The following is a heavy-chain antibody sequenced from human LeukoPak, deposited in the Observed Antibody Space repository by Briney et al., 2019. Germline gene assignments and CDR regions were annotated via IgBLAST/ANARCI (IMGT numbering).Heavy chain of an antibody. D-gene: IGHD1-14*01. V-gene: IGHV3-53*01. Sequence: GGSLRLSCAASGFTVSSNYMSWVRQAPGKGLEWVSVIYSGGSTYYADSVKGRFTISRDNSKNTLYLQMNSLRAEDTAVYYCARAGYYYYGMDVWGQGTTVTVSS. CDR3: ARAGYYYYGMDV. CDR1: GFTVSSNY. J-gene: IGHJ6*02. CDR2: IYSGGST.